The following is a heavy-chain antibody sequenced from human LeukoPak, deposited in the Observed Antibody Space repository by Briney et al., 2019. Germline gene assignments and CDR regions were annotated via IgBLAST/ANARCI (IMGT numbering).Heavy chain of an antibody. CDR3: ARLSVGFSPQFNGNFFVDYFDY. Sequence: GGSLRLSCAASGFTFKNFDMSWVRQAPGKGLEWVSTISSNGGTTFYADSVKGRFTISRDNSKNTVYLHMNSLRAEDTAVYYCARLSVGFSPQFNGNFFVDYFDYWGQGTLVTVSS. D-gene: IGHD1-7*01. J-gene: IGHJ4*02. CDR2: ISSNGGTT. CDR1: GFTFKNFD. V-gene: IGHV3-23*01.